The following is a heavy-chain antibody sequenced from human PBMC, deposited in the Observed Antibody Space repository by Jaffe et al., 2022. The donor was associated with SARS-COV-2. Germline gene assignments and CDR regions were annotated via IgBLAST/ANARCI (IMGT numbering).Heavy chain of an antibody. CDR2: INHSGST. J-gene: IGHJ6*03. D-gene: IGHD3-10*01. Sequence: QVQLQQWGAGLLKPSETLSLTCAVYGGSFSGYYWSWIRQPPGKGLEWIGEINHSGSTNYNPSLKSRVTISVDTSKNQFSLKLSSVTAADTAVYYCARAGSGSYRHYYYYMDVWGKGTTVTVSS. CDR1: GGSFSGYY. CDR3: ARAGSGSYRHYYYYMDV. V-gene: IGHV4-34*01.